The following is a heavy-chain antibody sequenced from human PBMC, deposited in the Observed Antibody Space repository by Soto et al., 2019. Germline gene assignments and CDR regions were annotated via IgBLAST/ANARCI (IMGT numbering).Heavy chain of an antibody. V-gene: IGHV3-30-3*01. CDR3: ATGPTIFGVVISFEYYYGFDV. J-gene: IGHJ6*02. D-gene: IGHD3-3*01. Sequence: LRLSCAASGLTFSRYTMHWVRQAPGKGLEWVAVISYDGNNKYYADSVKGRFTISRDNSKNTLYLQVISLRAEDTAVYYCATGPTIFGVVISFEYYYGFDVWGQGTTVTVSS. CDR2: ISYDGNNK. CDR1: GLTFSRYT.